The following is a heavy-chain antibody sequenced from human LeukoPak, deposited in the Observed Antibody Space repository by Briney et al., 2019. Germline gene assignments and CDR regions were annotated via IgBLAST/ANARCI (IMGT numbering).Heavy chain of an antibody. CDR1: GYTFTSYG. CDR3: ATDLGWNDVRNDY. D-gene: IGHD1-1*01. V-gene: IGHV1-24*01. CDR2: FDPEDGET. J-gene: IGHJ4*02. Sequence: ASVKVSCKASGYTFTSYGISWVRQAPGKGLEWMGGFDPEDGETIYAQKFQGRVTMTEDTSTDAAYMELSSLRSEDTAVYYCATDLGWNDVRNDYWGQGTLVTVSS.